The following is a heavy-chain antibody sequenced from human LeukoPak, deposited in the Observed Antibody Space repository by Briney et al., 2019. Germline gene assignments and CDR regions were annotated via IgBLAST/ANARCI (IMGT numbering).Heavy chain of an antibody. V-gene: IGHV3-74*01. CDR2: INTDGSST. CDR3: ARVQNEWQLLPGFDY. J-gene: IGHJ4*02. D-gene: IGHD1-26*01. Sequence: GGSLRLSCAASGFTFTRYWMHWVRQAPGKGLVWVSRINTDGSSTAYADSVKGRFTISRDNAKNTVYLQMNSLRAEDTAVYYCARVQNEWQLLPGFDYWGQGTLVTVSS. CDR1: GFTFTRYW.